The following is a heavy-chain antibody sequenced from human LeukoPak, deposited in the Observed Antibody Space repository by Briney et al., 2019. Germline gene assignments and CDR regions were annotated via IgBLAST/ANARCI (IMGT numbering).Heavy chain of an antibody. V-gene: IGHV3-30-3*01. J-gene: IGHJ4*02. CDR3: ARASIAVTGKTWASFDF. Sequence: GGSLRLSCAASGFTFSYYAMHWVRQAPGKGLEWVTVISYDGSNKYYADSVKGRFTISRDNSKNTLYLQMNSLRAEDTAVYYCARASIAVTGKTWASFDFWGQGTLVTVSS. D-gene: IGHD6-19*01. CDR1: GFTFSYYA. CDR2: ISYDGSNK.